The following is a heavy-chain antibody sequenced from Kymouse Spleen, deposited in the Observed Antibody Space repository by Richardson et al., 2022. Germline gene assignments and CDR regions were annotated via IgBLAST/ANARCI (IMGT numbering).Heavy chain of an antibody. J-gene: IGHJ4*02. V-gene: IGHV3-9*01. CDR2: ISWNSGSI. CDR1: GFTFDDYA. Sequence: EVQLVESGGGLVQPGRSLRLSCAASGFTFDDYAMHWVRQAPGKGLEWVSGISWNSGSIGYADSVKGRFTISRDNAKNSLYLQMNSLRAEDTALYYCAKDRHYYGSGSYSYWGQGTLVTVSS. D-gene: IGHD3-10*01. CDR3: AKDRHYYGSGSYSY.